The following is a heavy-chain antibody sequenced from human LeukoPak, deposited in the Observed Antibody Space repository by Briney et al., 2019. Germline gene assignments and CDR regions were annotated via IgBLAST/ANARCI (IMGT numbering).Heavy chain of an antibody. CDR3: ARDYGSGSYNWFDP. Sequence: GGSLRLSCAASGFTFSSYSMNWVRQAPGKGLEWVSSISSSSSYIYYADSVKGRFTISRDNAKNSLYLQVNSLRAEDTAVYYCARDYGSGSYNWFDPWGQGTLVTVSS. CDR2: ISSSSSYI. D-gene: IGHD3-10*01. V-gene: IGHV3-21*01. CDR1: GFTFSSYS. J-gene: IGHJ5*02.